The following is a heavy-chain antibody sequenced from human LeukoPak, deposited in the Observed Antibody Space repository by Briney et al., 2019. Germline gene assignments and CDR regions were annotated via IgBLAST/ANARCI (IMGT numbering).Heavy chain of an antibody. V-gene: IGHV7-4-1*02. CDR2: INTNTGNP. CDR3: ASGPSYSGSNEYFDS. J-gene: IGHJ4*02. CDR1: GYTFARYP. D-gene: IGHD1-26*01. Sequence: GASVKVSCKTSGYTFARYPIHWVRQAPGRGLEWMGWINTNTGNPTYAQDYTGRFVFSLDTSVSTTYLQISRLKAEDTAVYYCASGPSYSGSNEYFDSWGQGTLVTVSS.